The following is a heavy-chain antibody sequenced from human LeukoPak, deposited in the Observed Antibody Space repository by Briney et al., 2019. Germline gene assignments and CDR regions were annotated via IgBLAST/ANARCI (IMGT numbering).Heavy chain of an antibody. J-gene: IGHJ4*02. Sequence: GASVKVSCKASGYTFTGYYMHWVRQAPGQGLEWMGWMNPNSGNTGYAQKFQGRVTMTRNTSISTAYMELSSLRSEDTAVYYCASSTSYSYGLFDYWGQGTLVTVSS. CDR2: MNPNSGNT. V-gene: IGHV1-8*02. CDR3: ASSTSYSYGLFDY. CDR1: GYTFTGYY. D-gene: IGHD5-18*01.